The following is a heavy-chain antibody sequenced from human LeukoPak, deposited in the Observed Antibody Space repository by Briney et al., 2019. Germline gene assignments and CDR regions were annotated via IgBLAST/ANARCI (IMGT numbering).Heavy chain of an antibody. CDR2: ISASGTST. Sequence: GGSLRLSCAASGFTFSTYGMSWVRQAPGKGLEWVSSISASGTSTYYTDSVKGRFTISRDNSRNTLYLHMDSLRAEDTAIYYCAKDSVEWDLFSPSVAEHFQHWGQGTLVPVSS. V-gene: IGHV3-23*01. D-gene: IGHD1-26*01. J-gene: IGHJ1*01. CDR3: AKDSVEWDLFSPSVAEHFQH. CDR1: GFTFSTYG.